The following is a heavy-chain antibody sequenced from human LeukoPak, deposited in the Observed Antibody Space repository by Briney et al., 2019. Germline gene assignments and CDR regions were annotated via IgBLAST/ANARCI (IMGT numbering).Heavy chain of an antibody. V-gene: IGHV1-18*01. CDR1: GYTFTSYG. J-gene: IGHJ4*02. D-gene: IGHD3-10*01. CDR3: ARAPGGFGETLVDHFDY. CDR2: ISAYNGNT. Sequence: ASVKVSCKASGYTFTSYGISWVRQAPGQGLEWMGWISAYNGNTNYAQKLQGRVTMTTDTSTSTAYMELRSLRSDDTAVYYCARAPGGFGETLVDHFDYWGQGILVTVSS.